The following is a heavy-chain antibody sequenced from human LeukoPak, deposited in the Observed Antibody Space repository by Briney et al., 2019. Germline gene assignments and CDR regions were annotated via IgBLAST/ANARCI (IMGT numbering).Heavy chain of an antibody. V-gene: IGHV3-74*01. J-gene: IGHJ4*02. CDR2: INSDGSST. CDR1: GFTFSSYW. Sequence: GGSLRLSCAASGFTFSSYWMHWVRQAPGKGLVWVSRINSDGSSTTYADSVKGRFTISRDNAKNTLYLQMNSLRAEDTAVYYCARGPGPELYVGSDYWGQGTLVTVSS. CDR3: ARGPGPELYVGSDY. D-gene: IGHD1-14*01.